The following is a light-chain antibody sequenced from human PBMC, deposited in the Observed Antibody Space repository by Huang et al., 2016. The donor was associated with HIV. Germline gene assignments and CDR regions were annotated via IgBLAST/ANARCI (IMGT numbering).Light chain of an antibody. V-gene: IGKV3-15*01. CDR1: QSVSSN. J-gene: IGKJ1*01. CDR2: GAS. CDR3: QQYNNWPSGT. Sequence: EIVMTQSPATLSVSPGESATLSCRASQSVSSNLAWYQQQPGQAPRLRIQGASTRATGIPARFSGSGSGTEFTLTISILQSEDFAVYYCQQYNNWPSGTFGQGTKVEIK.